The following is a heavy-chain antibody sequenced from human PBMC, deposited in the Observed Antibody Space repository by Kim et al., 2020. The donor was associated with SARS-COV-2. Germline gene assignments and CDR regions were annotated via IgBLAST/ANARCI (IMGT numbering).Heavy chain of an antibody. J-gene: IGHJ4*02. Sequence: GGSLRLSCAASGFTFSGYSMNWVRQAPGEGLEWVSDTSGYSSTIYYADSVKGRFTISRDNAKNSLYLQMNSLRDEDTAVYYCTRDWVIWGQGTLVTVTS. CDR1: GFTFSGYS. D-gene: IGHD3-16*01. CDR3: TRDWVI. V-gene: IGHV3-48*02. CDR2: TSGYSSTI.